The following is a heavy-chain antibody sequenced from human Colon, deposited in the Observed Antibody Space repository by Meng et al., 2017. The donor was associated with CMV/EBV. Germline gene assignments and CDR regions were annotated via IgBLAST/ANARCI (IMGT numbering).Heavy chain of an antibody. D-gene: IGHD3-3*01. V-gene: IGHV4-39*07. CDR2: IYYGGNT. CDR1: GVSISSSGHY. J-gene: IGHJ4*02. Sequence: SETLSLTCVVSGVSISSSGHYWGWIRQPPGKGLEWIGTIYYGGNTYYNPSLKSRLTISLATSENRFSLNLRAVTAADTAVYYCARMGLFTIFGVVPYYFDYWGQGTLVTVSS. CDR3: ARMGLFTIFGVVPYYFDY.